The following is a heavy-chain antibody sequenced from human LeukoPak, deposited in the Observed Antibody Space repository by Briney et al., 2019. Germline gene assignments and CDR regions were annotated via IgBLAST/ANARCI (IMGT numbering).Heavy chain of an antibody. CDR3: ARSHCSGGSCYSGWYFDL. CDR1: GYSFTSYW. Sequence: GESLKISCKGSGYSFTSYWIGWVRQMPGKGLEWMGIMYPGDSDTRYSPSFQGQVTISADKSTSIAYLQWSSLKASDTAMYYCARSHCSGGSCYSGWYFDLWGRGTLVTVSS. D-gene: IGHD2-15*01. CDR2: MYPGDSDT. J-gene: IGHJ2*01. V-gene: IGHV5-51*01.